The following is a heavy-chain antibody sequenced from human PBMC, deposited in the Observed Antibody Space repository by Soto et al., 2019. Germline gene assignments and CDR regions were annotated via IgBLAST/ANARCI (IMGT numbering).Heavy chain of an antibody. CDR1: GASVNDYY. CDR3: ARWGHPAVKAFDI. D-gene: IGHD3-16*01. V-gene: IGHV4-59*02. J-gene: IGHJ3*02. Sequence: PSETLSLTCTVSGASVNDYYWNWVRQPLGKGLEWIGFIHYTGSRIFNPSLQSRVTMSVDVSQNQFSLRLTSVTAADTAIYYCARWGHPAVKAFDIWGQGTTVTVPS. CDR2: IHYTGSR.